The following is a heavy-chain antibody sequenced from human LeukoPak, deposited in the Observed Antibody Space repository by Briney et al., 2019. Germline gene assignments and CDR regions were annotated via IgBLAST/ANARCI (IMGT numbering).Heavy chain of an antibody. V-gene: IGHV1-18*01. Sequence: GASVKVTCNASGYTFTSYGISWVRQAPGQGLEWMGWISAYNGNTNYAQKLQGRVTMTTDTSTSTAYMEPRSLRSDDTAVYYCARDQMITFGGVTTYWGQGTLVTVSS. CDR1: GYTFTSYG. CDR3: ARDQMITFGGVTTY. J-gene: IGHJ4*02. CDR2: ISAYNGNT. D-gene: IGHD3-16*01.